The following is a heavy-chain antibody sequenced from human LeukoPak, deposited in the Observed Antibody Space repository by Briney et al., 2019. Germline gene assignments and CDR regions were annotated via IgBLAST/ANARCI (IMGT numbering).Heavy chain of an antibody. D-gene: IGHD4-17*01. Sequence: SVKVSCKASGGTFSSYAISWVRQAPGQGLEWMGGIIPIFGTANYAQKFQGRVTITADESTGTAYMELSSLRSEDTAVYYCARALDYGAHFDYWSQGTLVTVSS. CDR1: GGTFSSYA. J-gene: IGHJ4*02. CDR2: IIPIFGTA. V-gene: IGHV1-69*13. CDR3: ARALDYGAHFDY.